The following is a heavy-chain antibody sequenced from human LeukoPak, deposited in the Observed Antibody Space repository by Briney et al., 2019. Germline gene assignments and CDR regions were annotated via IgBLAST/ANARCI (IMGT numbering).Heavy chain of an antibody. J-gene: IGHJ4*02. CDR1: AYSFSNYG. Sequence: GASVKVSCKTSAYSFSNYGFNWVRQAPGQGLEWMGWISAYNGNTKHAQKLQGRSTMSTDTSTSTAYMELRSLTSDDTAVYYCARDLDGSGSYYTDYWGQGTLVTVSS. CDR2: ISAYNGNT. V-gene: IGHV1-18*01. CDR3: ARDLDGSGSYYTDY. D-gene: IGHD3-10*01.